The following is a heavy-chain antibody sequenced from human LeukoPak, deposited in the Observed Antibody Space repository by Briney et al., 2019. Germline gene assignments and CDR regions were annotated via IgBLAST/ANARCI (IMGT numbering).Heavy chain of an antibody. D-gene: IGHD6-13*01. V-gene: IGHV3-23*01. CDR1: GFTFSSSS. CDR3: ANPLGYSSSWYFDY. CDR2: ITDAVGST. Sequence: GSLRLSCAASGFTFSSSSISWVRQAPGKGLEWVSAITDAVGSTHYADSVKGRFTISRDNSKNTLYLQMNSQRAEDTAVYYCANPLGYSSSWYFDYWGQGTLVTVSS. J-gene: IGHJ4*02.